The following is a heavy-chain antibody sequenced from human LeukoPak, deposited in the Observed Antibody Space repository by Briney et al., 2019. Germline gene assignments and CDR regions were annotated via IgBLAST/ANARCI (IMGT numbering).Heavy chain of an antibody. D-gene: IGHD3-22*01. V-gene: IGHV4-59*08. CDR2: IYYSGST. CDR1: GGSISSYY. J-gene: IGHJ4*02. CDR3: ASLSDYYDSSGYYSHVFDY. Sequence: ETLSLTCTVSGGSISSYYWSWIRQPPGKGLEWIGYIYYSGSTNYNPSLKSRVTISVDTSKNQFSLKLSSVTAADTAVYYCASLSDYYDSSGYYSHVFDYWGQGTLVTVSS.